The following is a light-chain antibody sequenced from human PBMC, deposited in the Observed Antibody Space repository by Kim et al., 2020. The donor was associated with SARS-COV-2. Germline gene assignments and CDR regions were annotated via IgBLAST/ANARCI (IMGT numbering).Light chain of an antibody. Sequence: GACITSTGTGTSTDVGGFDYVSWYQQHPGKAPKLMIYGVSKRPSGVSNRLSGSKSGNTASLTISGLRAEDEADYYCISYTSRITWVFGGGTQLTVL. CDR1: STDVGGFDY. J-gene: IGLJ3*02. V-gene: IGLV2-14*03. CDR2: GVS. CDR3: ISYTSRITWV.